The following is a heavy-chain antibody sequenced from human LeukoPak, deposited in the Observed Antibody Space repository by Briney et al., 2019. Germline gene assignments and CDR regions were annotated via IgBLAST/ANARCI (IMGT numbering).Heavy chain of an antibody. J-gene: IGHJ5*02. CDR2: IYYSGST. CDR1: GGSVSGYY. D-gene: IGHD6-6*01. V-gene: IGHV4-59*02. CDR3: ARDREYSSSGLVWFDP. Sequence: PSETLSLTCTVSGGSVSGYYWSWIWQPPGKGLEWIGYIYYSGSTNYNPSLKSRATISVDTSENQFSLKLTSVTAADTAVYYCARDREYSSSGLVWFDPWGHGILVTVSS.